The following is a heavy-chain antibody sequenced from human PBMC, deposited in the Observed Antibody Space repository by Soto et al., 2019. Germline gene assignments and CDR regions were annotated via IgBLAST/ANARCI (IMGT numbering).Heavy chain of an antibody. Sequence: EVQLLESGGGLVQPGGSLRLSCAASGFTFSSYAMSWVRQAPGKGLEWVSAISGSGGSTYYADSVKGRFTISRDNSKNTLYLQMNSLRAEDTAVYYCVVFWPYGSGSYYFDYWGQGTLVTVSS. D-gene: IGHD3-10*01. CDR1: GFTFSSYA. CDR3: VVFWPYGSGSYYFDY. J-gene: IGHJ4*02. CDR2: ISGSGGST. V-gene: IGHV3-23*01.